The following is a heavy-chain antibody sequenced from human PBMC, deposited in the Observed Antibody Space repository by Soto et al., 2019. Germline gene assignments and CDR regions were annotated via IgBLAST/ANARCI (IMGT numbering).Heavy chain of an antibody. J-gene: IGHJ4*02. D-gene: IGHD6-13*01. CDR1: GFTFSSYA. CDR3: ARCRSSWYPLDY. Sequence: GGSLRLSCAASGFTFSSYAMHWVRQAPGKGLEWVAVISYDGSNKYYADAVKGRFTISRDNSKNTLYLQMNSLRAEDTAVYYCARCRSSWYPLDYWGQGTLVTVSS. V-gene: IGHV3-30-3*01. CDR2: ISYDGSNK.